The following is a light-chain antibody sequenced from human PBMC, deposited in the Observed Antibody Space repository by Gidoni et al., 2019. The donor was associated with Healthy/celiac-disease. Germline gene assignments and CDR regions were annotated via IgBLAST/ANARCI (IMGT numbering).Light chain of an antibody. CDR2: DAY. J-gene: IGKJ2*01. Sequence: DIQMTQSPSTLSASVGDRVTITCRASQSISSLLAWYQQKPGKAPKLLIYDAYSLESGVPSRCSGSGAGTEFTLTISSLQPDDFATYYCQQYNSYSYTFGQGTKLEIK. CDR3: QQYNSYSYT. CDR1: QSISSL. V-gene: IGKV1-5*01.